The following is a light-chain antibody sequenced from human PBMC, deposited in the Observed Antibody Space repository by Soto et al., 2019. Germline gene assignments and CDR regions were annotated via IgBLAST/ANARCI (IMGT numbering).Light chain of an antibody. V-gene: IGLV2-14*01. J-gene: IGLJ7*01. CDR1: SSDVGGYNY. CDR3: SSYSSTNTLGV. CDR2: DVS. Sequence: QSALTQPASVSGSPGQSITISCTGTSSDVGGYNYVSWYQQHPGKAPKLIIYDVSNRPSGVSTRFSGSRSGNTASLTISGLQAEDEANYFCSSYSSTNTLGVFGGGTQLNVL.